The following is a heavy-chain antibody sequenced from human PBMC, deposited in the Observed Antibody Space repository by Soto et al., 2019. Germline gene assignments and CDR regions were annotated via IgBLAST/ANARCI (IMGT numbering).Heavy chain of an antibody. CDR1: GFTFSSYA. Sequence: GGSLRLSCAASGFTFSSYAMNWVRQAPGKGLEWVSAIRASVGTTYYADSVKGRFTISRDNSKNTLYLQMNSLRAEDTAVYYCARAAYYYESSGYYPGDYWGQGIQVTVSS. CDR2: IRASVGTT. CDR3: ARAAYYYESSGYYPGDY. J-gene: IGHJ4*02. V-gene: IGHV3-23*01. D-gene: IGHD3-22*01.